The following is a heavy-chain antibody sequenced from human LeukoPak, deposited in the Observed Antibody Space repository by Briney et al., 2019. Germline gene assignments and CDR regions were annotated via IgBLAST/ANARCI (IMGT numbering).Heavy chain of an antibody. V-gene: IGHV3-66*01. Sequence: GGSLRLSCAASGFTVSGNNMSWVRQAPGKGLEWVSDIYSGGSTYYAESVKGRFTISRDNSKNTLYLQMNSLRAEDTAVYYCARDESDSSGYYHYPYYWGQGTLVTVSS. CDR2: IYSGGST. CDR1: GFTVSGNN. J-gene: IGHJ4*02. CDR3: ARDESDSSGYYHYPYY. D-gene: IGHD3-22*01.